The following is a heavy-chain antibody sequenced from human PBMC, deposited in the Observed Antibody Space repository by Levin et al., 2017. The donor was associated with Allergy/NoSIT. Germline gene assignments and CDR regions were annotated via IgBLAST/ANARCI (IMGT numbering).Heavy chain of an antibody. CDR1: GFTFSSYA. Sequence: GGSLRLSCAASGFTFSSYAMSWVRQAPGKGLEWVSAISGSGGSTYYADSVKGRFTISRDNSKNTLYLQMNSLRAEDTAVYYCAKEGGTTMVRGVIITSGYFDYWGQGTLVTVSS. J-gene: IGHJ4*02. D-gene: IGHD3-10*01. CDR3: AKEGGTTMVRGVIITSGYFDY. V-gene: IGHV3-23*01. CDR2: ISGSGGST.